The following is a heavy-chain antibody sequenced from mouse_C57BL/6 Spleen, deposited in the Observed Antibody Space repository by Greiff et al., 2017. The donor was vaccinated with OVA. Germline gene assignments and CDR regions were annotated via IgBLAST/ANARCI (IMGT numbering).Heavy chain of an antibody. D-gene: IGHD1-1*01. CDR2: IDPSDSYT. CDR1: GYTFTSYW. Sequence: QVHVKQPGAELVMPGASVKLSCKASGYTFTSYWMHWVKQRPGQGLEWIGEIDPSDSYTNYNQKFKGKSTLTVDKSSSTAYMQLSSLTSEDSAVYYCAALLYDYYAMDYWGQGTSVTVSS. CDR3: AALLYDYYAMDY. V-gene: IGHV1-69*01. J-gene: IGHJ4*01.